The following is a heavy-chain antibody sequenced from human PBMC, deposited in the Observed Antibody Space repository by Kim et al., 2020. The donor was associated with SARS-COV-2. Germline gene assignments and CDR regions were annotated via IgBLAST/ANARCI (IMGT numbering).Heavy chain of an antibody. CDR2: IYYSGST. CDR1: GGSVSSGSYY. J-gene: IGHJ5*02. D-gene: IGHD2-21*02. CDR3: ARESTVVTPSVDNWFDP. V-gene: IGHV4-61*01. Sequence: SETLSLTCTVSGGSVSSGSYYWSWIRQPPGKGLEWIGYIYYSGSTNYNPSLKSRVTISVDTSMNQFSLKLSSVTAADTAVYYCARESTVVTPSVDNWFDPWGQGTLVTVSS.